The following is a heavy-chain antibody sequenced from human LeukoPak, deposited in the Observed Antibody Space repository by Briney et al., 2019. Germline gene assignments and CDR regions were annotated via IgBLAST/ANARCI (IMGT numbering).Heavy chain of an antibody. Sequence: SETLSLTCAVYGGSFSGYYWSWIRQPPGKGLEWIGEINHSGSTNYNPSLKSRVTISVDTSKNQFSLRLSSVTAADTAVYYCARYGSGYYMDVWGKGTTVTVSS. CDR3: ARYGSGYYMDV. D-gene: IGHD3-10*01. CDR1: GGSFSGYY. CDR2: INHSGST. J-gene: IGHJ6*03. V-gene: IGHV4-34*01.